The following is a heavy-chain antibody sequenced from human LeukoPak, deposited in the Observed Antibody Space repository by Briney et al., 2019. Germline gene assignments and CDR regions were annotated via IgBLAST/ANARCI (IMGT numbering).Heavy chain of an antibody. J-gene: IGHJ4*02. V-gene: IGHV1-2*02. CDR3: AREGGFHYYGSGSYIG. CDR1: VYTFTGYY. CDR2: INPNSGGT. D-gene: IGHD3-10*01. Sequence: GASVKVSCKASVYTFTGYYMHWVRQAPGQGLEWMGWINPNSGGTNYAQKFQGRVTMTRDTSISTAYMELSRLRSDDTAVYYCAREGGFHYYGSGSYIGWGQGTLVTVSS.